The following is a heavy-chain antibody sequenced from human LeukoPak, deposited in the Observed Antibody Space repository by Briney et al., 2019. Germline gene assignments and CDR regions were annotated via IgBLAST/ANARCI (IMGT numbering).Heavy chain of an antibody. CDR3: ARDHRGVTLYSYGTAGAFDI. V-gene: IGHV1-69*13. D-gene: IGHD5-18*01. J-gene: IGHJ3*02. CDR1: GGTFSSYA. Sequence: SVKVSCKASGGTFSSYAISWVRQAPGQGLEWMGGITPIFGTANYAQKFQGRVTITADESTSTAYMELSSLRSEDTAVYYCARDHRGVTLYSYGTAGAFDIWGQGTMVTVSS. CDR2: ITPIFGTA.